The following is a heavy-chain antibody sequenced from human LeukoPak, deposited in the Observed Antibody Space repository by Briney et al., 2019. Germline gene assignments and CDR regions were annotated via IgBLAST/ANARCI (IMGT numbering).Heavy chain of an antibody. CDR1: GFTFSSYA. D-gene: IGHD6-13*01. V-gene: IGHV3-30*04. J-gene: IGHJ4*02. CDR3: AKDRGIAAAVYFDY. CDR2: ISYDGSNK. Sequence: GGSLRLSCAASGFTFSSYAMHWVRQAPGKGLEWVAVISYDGSNKYYADSVKGRFTISRDNSKNTLYLQMNSLRAEDTAVYYCAKDRGIAAAVYFDYWGQGTLVTVSS.